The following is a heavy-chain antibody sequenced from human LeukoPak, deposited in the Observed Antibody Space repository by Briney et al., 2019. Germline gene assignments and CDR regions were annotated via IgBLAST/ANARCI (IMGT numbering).Heavy chain of an antibody. CDR1: GFTFSNYG. D-gene: IGHD4-23*01. J-gene: IGHJ4*02. Sequence: GGSLRLSCAASGFTFSNYGMNWVRQAPGKGLEWVSYVSMSSSSKYYAGSVRGRFTVSRDNAKNSLYLQMNSLRAEDTAVYYCATNGGDNSFDSWGQGTLVIVSS. CDR3: ATNGGDNSFDS. CDR2: VSMSSSSK. V-gene: IGHV3-48*01.